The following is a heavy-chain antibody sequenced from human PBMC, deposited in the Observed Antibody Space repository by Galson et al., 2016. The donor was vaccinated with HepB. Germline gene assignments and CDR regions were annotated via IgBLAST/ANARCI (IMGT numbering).Heavy chain of an antibody. D-gene: IGHD2/OR15-2a*01. CDR2: XXSXSDII. J-gene: IGHJ1*01. V-gene: IGHV3-48*02. CDR3: ARNPEVNIILQH. Sequence: SLRLSCAASGFTFNTYGMNWVRQAPGKGLEWISFXXSXSDIIHYADSVKGRFTISRDDAKNALYLQMNSLRDEDMAVYYCARNPEVNIILQHWGQGTLVTVSS. CDR1: GFTFNTYG.